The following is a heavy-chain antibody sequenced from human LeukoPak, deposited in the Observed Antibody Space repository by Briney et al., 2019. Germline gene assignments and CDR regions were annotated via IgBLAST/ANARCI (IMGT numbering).Heavy chain of an antibody. CDR2: FDPEDGET. CDR1: GYTLTELS. D-gene: IGHD2-15*01. V-gene: IGHV1-24*01. CDR3: ATGCSGGSCYSWHWFDP. J-gene: IGHJ5*02. Sequence: ASVKVSCKVSGYTLTELSMHWVRQAPGKGLEWMGGFDPEDGETIYAQKFQGRVTMTEDTSTDTAYMELSSLRSEDTAVYYCATGCSGGSCYSWHWFDPWGQRTLVTVSS.